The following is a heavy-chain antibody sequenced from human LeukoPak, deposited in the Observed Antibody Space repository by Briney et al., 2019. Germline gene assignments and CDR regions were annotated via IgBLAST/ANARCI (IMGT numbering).Heavy chain of an antibody. D-gene: IGHD5-24*01. V-gene: IGHV1-18*01. CDR1: GYTFTSYG. Sequence: ASVKVSCKASGYTFTSYGISWVRQAPGQGLGWMGWISAYNGNTNYAQKLQGRVSMTEDTSTDTAYMELSSLRSEDTAVYYCATALMEMATMGAFDIWGQGTMVTVSS. CDR3: ATALMEMATMGAFDI. J-gene: IGHJ3*02. CDR2: ISAYNGNT.